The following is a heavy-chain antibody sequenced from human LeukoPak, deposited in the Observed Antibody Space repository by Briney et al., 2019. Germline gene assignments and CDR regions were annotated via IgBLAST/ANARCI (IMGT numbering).Heavy chain of an antibody. CDR2: IYYSGST. CDR3: ARDTGSYYYYYMDV. Sequence: PSQTLSLTCTVSGGSISSGDYYWSWIRQPPGKGLEWVGYIYYSGSTYYNPSLKSRVTISVDTSKNQFSLKLSSVTAADTAVYYCARDTGSYYYYYMDVWGKGTTVTVSS. V-gene: IGHV4-30-4*08. J-gene: IGHJ6*03. D-gene: IGHD5-18*01. CDR1: GGSISSGDYY.